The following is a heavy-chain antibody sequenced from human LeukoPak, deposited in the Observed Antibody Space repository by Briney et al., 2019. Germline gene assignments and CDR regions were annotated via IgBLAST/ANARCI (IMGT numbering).Heavy chain of an antibody. J-gene: IGHJ3*02. CDR1: GYTFTSYD. CDR2: MNPNSGNT. CDR3: ARDTAIVVVIAFDI. D-gene: IGHD2-21*01. V-gene: IGHV1-8*01. Sequence: GASVKVSCKASGYTFTSYDINWVRQATGQGLEWMGWMNPNSGNTGYAQKFQGRVTMTRDTSISTAYMELSRLRSDDTAVYYCARDTAIVVVIAFDIWGQGTMVTVSS.